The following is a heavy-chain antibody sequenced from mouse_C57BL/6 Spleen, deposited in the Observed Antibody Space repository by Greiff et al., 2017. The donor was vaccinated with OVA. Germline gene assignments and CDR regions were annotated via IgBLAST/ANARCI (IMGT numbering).Heavy chain of an antibody. J-gene: IGHJ2*01. D-gene: IGHD2-5*01. CDR2: IDPSDSYT. Sequence: QVQLQQPGAELVKPGASVKLSCKASGYTFTSYWMQWVKQRPGQGLEWIGEIDPSDSYTNYNQKFKGKATLTVDTSSSTAYMQLSSLTSDDSAVYYCARKGYSNYEGYWGQGTTLTVSS. CDR3: ARKGYSNYEGY. V-gene: IGHV1-50*01. CDR1: GYTFTSYW.